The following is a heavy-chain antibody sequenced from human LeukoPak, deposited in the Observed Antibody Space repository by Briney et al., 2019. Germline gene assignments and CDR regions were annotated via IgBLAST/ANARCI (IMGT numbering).Heavy chain of an antibody. J-gene: IGHJ4*02. V-gene: IGHV3-23*01. D-gene: IGHD3-10*01. CDR1: GFTFSSYA. CDR3: AKDPRGVIIH. CDR2: ISGSGGFT. Sequence: GGSLRLSCAASGFTFSSYAMSWVRQAPGKGLEWVSAISGSGGFTYYADSVRGRFTISRDNSKNTLFLQMNSLRAEDTAVYYCAKDPRGVIIHWGQGTLVTVSS.